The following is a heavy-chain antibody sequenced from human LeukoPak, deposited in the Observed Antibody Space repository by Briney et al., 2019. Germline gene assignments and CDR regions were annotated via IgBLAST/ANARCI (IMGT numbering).Heavy chain of an antibody. Sequence: GGSLRLSCTGSGFNFSSHSINWVRQAPGKGLEWVSYINTRGDTIYYADSVKGRFTISRDNTKNSSYLQMNSLRAEDTAVYYCARVGASLGELFGYYYYYGMDVWGQGTTVTVSS. J-gene: IGHJ6*02. CDR1: GFNFSSHS. CDR2: INTRGDTI. D-gene: IGHD3-10*01. V-gene: IGHV3-48*04. CDR3: ARVGASLGELFGYYYYYGMDV.